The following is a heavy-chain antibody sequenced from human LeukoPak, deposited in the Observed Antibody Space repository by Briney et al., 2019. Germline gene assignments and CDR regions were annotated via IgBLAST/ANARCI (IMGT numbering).Heavy chain of an antibody. CDR2: IIPIFGTA. V-gene: IGHV1-69*13. D-gene: IGHD3-22*01. CDR1: GGTFSSYA. Sequence: SVKVSCKASGGTFSSYAISWVRQAPGQGLEWMGGIIPIFGTANYAQKFQGRVTITADESTSTAYMELSSLRSEDTAVYYCAPYYDSSGYYGDSFDIWGQGTMVTVSS. J-gene: IGHJ3*02. CDR3: APYYDSSGYYGDSFDI.